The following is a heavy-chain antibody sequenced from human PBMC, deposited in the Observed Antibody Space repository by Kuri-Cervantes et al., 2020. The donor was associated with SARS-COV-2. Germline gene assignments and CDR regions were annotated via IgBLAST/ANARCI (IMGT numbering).Heavy chain of an antibody. CDR3: ARAIAAADPDY. D-gene: IGHD6-13*01. V-gene: IGHV3-21*01. Sequence: LSLTCAASGFTFSSYSMNWVRQAPGKGLEWVSSISSSSSYIYYADSVKGRFTISRDNAKNSLYLQMNSLRAEDTAVYYCARAIAAADPDYWGQGTLVTVSS. CDR2: ISSSSSYI. CDR1: GFTFSSYS. J-gene: IGHJ4*02.